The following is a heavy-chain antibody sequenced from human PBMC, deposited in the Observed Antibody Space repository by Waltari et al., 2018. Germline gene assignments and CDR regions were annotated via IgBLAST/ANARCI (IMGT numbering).Heavy chain of an antibody. V-gene: IGHV3-43*01. CDR1: GFTFDDYT. Sequence: EVQLVESGGVVVQPGGSLRLSCEASGFTFDDYTMHWVRQAPGNGLEWVSLISWDGGRTYYADSVKGRFTISRDNSKNSLYLQMNSLRTEDTALYYCAKDIWLDYWGQGTLVTVSS. D-gene: IGHD3-10*01. CDR2: ISWDGGRT. CDR3: AKDIWLDY. J-gene: IGHJ4*02.